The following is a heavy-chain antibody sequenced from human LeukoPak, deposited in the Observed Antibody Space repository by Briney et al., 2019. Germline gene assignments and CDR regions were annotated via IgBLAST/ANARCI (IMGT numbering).Heavy chain of an antibody. V-gene: IGHV3-74*01. J-gene: IGHJ4*02. CDR1: GFTFSSYW. CDR2: INTDGSTT. D-gene: IGHD2-2*01. Sequence: PGGSLRLSCAASGFTFSSYWMHWVRQAPGKGLVWVSRINTDGSTTNYADSVKGRFTISRDNAKNTLYLQMNSLRADDTAVYYCVRIYCSSTTCHLWGQGTLVTVSS. CDR3: VRIYCSSTTCHL.